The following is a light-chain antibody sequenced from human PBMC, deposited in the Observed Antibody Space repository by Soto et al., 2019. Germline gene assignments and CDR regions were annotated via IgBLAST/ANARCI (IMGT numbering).Light chain of an antibody. V-gene: IGLV1-51*01. J-gene: IGLJ3*02. CDR3: ATWDGSLSAVV. Sequence: QSVLTQPPSVSAAPGQKVTISCSGSSSNIGTNRVSWYQQLPATAPKLLIYDNNKRPSGIPDRFSGSKSGTSATLGITGLLTGDEADYYCATWDGSLSAVVFGGGTKLPVL. CDR2: DNN. CDR1: SSNIGTNR.